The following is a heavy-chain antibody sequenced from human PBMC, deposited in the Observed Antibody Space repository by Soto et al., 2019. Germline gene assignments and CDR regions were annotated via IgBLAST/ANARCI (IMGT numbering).Heavy chain of an antibody. V-gene: IGHV3-53*01. CDR2: IYSGGST. J-gene: IGHJ6*02. Sequence: PGGSLRLSCGASGFTVSSNYMIWVRQAPGKGLEWVSVIYSGGSTYYADSVKGRFTISRDNSKNTLYLQMNSLRAEDTAVYYCARDLRYCSSTSCYHGMDVWGQGTTVTVSS. CDR1: GFTVSSNY. D-gene: IGHD2-2*01. CDR3: ARDLRYCSSTSCYHGMDV.